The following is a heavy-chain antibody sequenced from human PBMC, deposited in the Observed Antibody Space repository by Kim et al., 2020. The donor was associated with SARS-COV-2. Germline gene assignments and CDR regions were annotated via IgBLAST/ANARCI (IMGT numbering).Heavy chain of an antibody. J-gene: IGHJ4*02. V-gene: IGHV2-5*01. Sequence: DDKRYSPSLKSRLTITKDTSKNQVVLTMTNMDPVDTATYYCAHSGGPIDYWGQGTLVTVSS. CDR3: AHSGGPIDY. CDR2: DDK. D-gene: IGHD2-15*01.